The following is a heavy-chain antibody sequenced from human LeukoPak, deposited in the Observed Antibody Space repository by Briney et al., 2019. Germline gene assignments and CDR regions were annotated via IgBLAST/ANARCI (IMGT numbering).Heavy chain of an antibody. CDR1: GFTFSSYS. CDR2: ISGSGGST. V-gene: IGHV3-23*01. Sequence: GGSLRLSCAGSGFTFSSYSMNWVRQAPGKGLEWVSAISGSGGSTYYADSVKGRFTISRDNSKNTLYLQMNSLRAEDTAVYYCAKDLDSSSGFDYWGQGTLVTVSS. CDR3: AKDLDSSSGFDY. D-gene: IGHD6-19*01. J-gene: IGHJ4*02.